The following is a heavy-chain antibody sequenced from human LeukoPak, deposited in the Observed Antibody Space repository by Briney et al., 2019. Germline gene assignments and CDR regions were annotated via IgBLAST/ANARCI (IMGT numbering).Heavy chain of an antibody. CDR1: GFTFSSYW. V-gene: IGHV3-74*01. D-gene: IGHD1-14*01. Sequence: GGSLRLSCAASGFTFSSYWMHWVRQAPGKGLVWASTINSDGISTRYADSVKGRLTISRDNAENTLYLQMNSLRPEDTAVYYCARGVSGATLFDYWGQGTLVTVSS. CDR2: INSDGIST. J-gene: IGHJ4*02. CDR3: ARGVSGATLFDY.